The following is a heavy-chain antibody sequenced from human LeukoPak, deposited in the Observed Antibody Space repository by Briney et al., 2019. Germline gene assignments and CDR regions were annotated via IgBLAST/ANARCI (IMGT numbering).Heavy chain of an antibody. CDR2: IKQDGSDE. V-gene: IGHV3-7*01. CDR1: GFTFSSHW. Sequence: GGSLRLSCAASGFTFSSHWMSWVRQAPGKGLEWVANIKQDGSDEYYVDSVKGRFTISRDNAKNSLYLQMNSLRADDTVVYYCARDGRTYWFDPWGQGTLVTVSS. CDR3: ARDGRTYWFDP. D-gene: IGHD2-21*01. J-gene: IGHJ5*02.